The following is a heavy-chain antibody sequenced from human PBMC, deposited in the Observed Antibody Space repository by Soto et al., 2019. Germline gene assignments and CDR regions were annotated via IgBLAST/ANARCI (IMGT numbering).Heavy chain of an antibody. D-gene: IGHD2-2*01. CDR2: ISYGGSNK. CDR3: AKDNCISSSCYRLYNWFDP. V-gene: IGHV3-30*18. J-gene: IGHJ5*02. CDR1: GFTFSSYG. Sequence: QVQLVESGGGVVQPGRSLRLSCAASGFTFSSYGMHWVRQAPGKGLEWVAVISYGGSNKYYADSVKGRFTISRDNSKTTLSMQMTNLRAEDTAVYYCAKDNCISSSCYRLYNWFDPWGQGTLVTVSS.